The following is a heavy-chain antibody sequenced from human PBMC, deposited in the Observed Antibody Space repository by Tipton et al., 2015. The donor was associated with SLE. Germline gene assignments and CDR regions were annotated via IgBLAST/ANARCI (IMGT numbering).Heavy chain of an antibody. D-gene: IGHD3-22*01. Sequence: LRLSCTVSGGSIRDYYWTWIRQRPGKGLEWIGYMYYSGNSNYNPSLKSRVTISLDTSRNQFSLNLNSVTAADTAVYYCAREDSSGFSSLDHWGQGTLVTVFS. CDR1: GGSIRDYY. V-gene: IGHV4-59*01. CDR3: AREDSSGFSSLDH. CDR2: MYYSGNS. J-gene: IGHJ4*02.